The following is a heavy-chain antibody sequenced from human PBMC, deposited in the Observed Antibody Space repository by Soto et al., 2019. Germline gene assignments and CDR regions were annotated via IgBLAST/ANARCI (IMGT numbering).Heavy chain of an antibody. CDR3: ALINDCRRPDCYLASFDP. V-gene: IGHV2-26*01. CDR1: GLSLNNDRLG. J-gene: IGHJ5*02. CDR2: IFSNDEK. D-gene: IGHD2-21*02. Sequence: GSGPTLVNPTETLTLTCTVSGLSLNNDRLGVSWIRQPPGKALEWLAHIFSNDEKSYNTSLKSRLTISKDTSGSQVVLTMTNMDPVDAATYYCALINDCRRPDCYLASFDPWGQGTLVTVSS.